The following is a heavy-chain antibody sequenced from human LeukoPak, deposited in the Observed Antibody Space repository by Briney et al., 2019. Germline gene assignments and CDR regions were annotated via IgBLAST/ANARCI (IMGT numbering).Heavy chain of an antibody. CDR1: GASISSGSYD. CDR3: ARELYYDSSGYYFSFDY. CDR2: IYTSGST. D-gene: IGHD3-22*01. V-gene: IGHV4-61*02. J-gene: IGHJ4*02. Sequence: SETLSLTCTVSGASISSGSYDWGWIRQPAGKGLEWIVRIYTSGSTNYNPSIKSPFTKSVDTSKNQFSLKLSPVTPAHPAVYYCARELYYDSSGYYFSFDYWGQGTLVTVSS.